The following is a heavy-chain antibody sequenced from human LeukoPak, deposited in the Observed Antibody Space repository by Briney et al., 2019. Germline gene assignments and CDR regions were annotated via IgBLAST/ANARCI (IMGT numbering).Heavy chain of an antibody. Sequence: GASVKVSCKASGYTFTSYGISWVRQAPGQGLEWMGWINPNSGGTNYAQNFQGRVTMSRDTSISTAYMELSRLRSDDTAVYYCARAVGYGSGTYRQYYFDSWGRGTLVTVSS. J-gene: IGHJ4*02. D-gene: IGHD3-10*01. CDR2: INPNSGGT. CDR1: GYTFTSYG. V-gene: IGHV1-2*02. CDR3: ARAVGYGSGTYRQYYFDS.